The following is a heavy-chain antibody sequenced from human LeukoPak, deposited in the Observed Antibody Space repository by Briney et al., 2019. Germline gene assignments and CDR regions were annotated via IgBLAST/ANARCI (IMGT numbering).Heavy chain of an antibody. D-gene: IGHD3-16*02. Sequence: PGGSLRLSCAVSGFTFSSYAMHWVRQAPGKGLEWVAVISYDGSNKYYADSVKGRFTISRDNFKNTLYLQMNSLRAEDTAVYYCARERLSSFDYWGQGTLVTVSS. CDR3: ARERLSSFDY. CDR1: GFTFSSYA. J-gene: IGHJ4*02. V-gene: IGHV3-30*04. CDR2: ISYDGSNK.